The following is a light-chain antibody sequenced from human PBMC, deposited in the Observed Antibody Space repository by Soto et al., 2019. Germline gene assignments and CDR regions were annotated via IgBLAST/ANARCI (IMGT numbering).Light chain of an antibody. Sequence: EIVLTQSPATLSVSPGEGATLSCRASQSVSSKLAWYQQKPGQAPRLLIYGASTRATGIPDRFSGSGSGTDFTLTIRRLEPEDFAVYYCKQYGSSPWTFGQGTKVDIK. J-gene: IGKJ1*01. CDR1: QSVSSK. V-gene: IGKV3-20*01. CDR3: KQYGSSPWT. CDR2: GAS.